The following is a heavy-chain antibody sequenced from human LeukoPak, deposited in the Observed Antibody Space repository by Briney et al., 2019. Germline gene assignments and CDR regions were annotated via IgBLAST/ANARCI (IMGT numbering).Heavy chain of an antibody. CDR1: GFTFSNYA. D-gene: IGHD2-15*01. CDR2: ISGSGSST. CDR3: AKDPPRGSSDAFDI. V-gene: IGHV3-23*01. Sequence: GGSPRLSCVASGFTFSNYAMNRVRQAPGKGLEWVSGISGSGSSTYYADSVKGRFTISRDNSKNTLYLQMDSLRAEDSAVYYCAKDPPRGSSDAFDIWGQGTGITVSS. J-gene: IGHJ3*02.